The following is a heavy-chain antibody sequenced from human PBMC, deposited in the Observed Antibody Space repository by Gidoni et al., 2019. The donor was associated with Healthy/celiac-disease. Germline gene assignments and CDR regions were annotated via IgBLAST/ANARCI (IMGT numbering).Heavy chain of an antibody. Sequence: QVTLKESGPVLVRPTETLTLTCTVSGFSLRNARMGVSWIRQPPGKALEWLAHIYSNDEKSYSTSLKSRLTISKDTSKSQVVLTMTNMDPVDTATYYCARTSRGYSSGWYTRNWGQGTLVTVSS. CDR2: IYSNDEK. CDR1: GFSLRNARMG. V-gene: IGHV2-26*01. D-gene: IGHD6-19*01. CDR3: ARTSRGYSSGWYTRN. J-gene: IGHJ4*02.